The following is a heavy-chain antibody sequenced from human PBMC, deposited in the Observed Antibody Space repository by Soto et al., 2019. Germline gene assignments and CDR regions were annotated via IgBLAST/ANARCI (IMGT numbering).Heavy chain of an antibody. D-gene: IGHD3-10*01. V-gene: IGHV4-30-4*08. CDR1: GGSISTGCYY. CDR3: ARDGVFRGVLVS. J-gene: IGHJ4*02. CDR2: IYYSGST. Sequence: SETMSLTCPVSGGSISTGCYYWSWNSQHPGKGLEWIGYIYYSGSTYYNPSLKSRLTISADTSKNQFSLKLSSLTAADTAVYYCARDGVFRGVLVSWGQGTLVTVSS.